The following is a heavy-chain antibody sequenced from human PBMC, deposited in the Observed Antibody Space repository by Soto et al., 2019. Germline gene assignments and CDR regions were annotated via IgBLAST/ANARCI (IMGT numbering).Heavy chain of an antibody. CDR3: AREDCSGGSCYYYYGMDV. D-gene: IGHD2-15*01. V-gene: IGHV3-7*01. Sequence: GGSLRLSCAASGFTFSSYWMSWVRQAPGKGLEWVANIKQDGSEKYYVDSVKGRITISRDNAKKSLYLQMNSLRAEDAAVYYCAREDCSGGSCYYYYGMDVWGQGT. J-gene: IGHJ6*02. CDR1: GFTFSSYW. CDR2: IKQDGSEK.